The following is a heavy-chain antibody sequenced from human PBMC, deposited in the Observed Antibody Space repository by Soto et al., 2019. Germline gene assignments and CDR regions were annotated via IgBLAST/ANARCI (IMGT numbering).Heavy chain of an antibody. J-gene: IGHJ4*02. CDR2: INHSGST. CDR1: GGSFSGYY. CDR3: ARVDSSCWYLLYYFDY. V-gene: IGHV4-34*01. Sequence: QVQLQQWGAGLLKPSETLSLTCAVYGGSFSGYYWSWIRQPPGKGLEWIGEINHSGSTNYNPSLMSRVTISVDTSKNQFCLKFISVTAADTAVYYCARVDSSCWYLLYYFDYWGQGTLVTVSS. D-gene: IGHD6-13*01.